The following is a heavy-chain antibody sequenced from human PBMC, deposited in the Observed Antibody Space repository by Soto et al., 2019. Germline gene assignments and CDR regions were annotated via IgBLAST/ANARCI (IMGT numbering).Heavy chain of an antibody. CDR3: ARSETTYCSGNNCYYNWFDP. Sequence: SVKVSCKASGYSFSNFAIHWVRQAPGQRLEWLGWINAGNGNTKYSQKFQDRVTITRDTSANTAYMELSSLTIEDTSVYYCARSETTYCSGNNCYYNWFDPWGQGTLVTVSS. J-gene: IGHJ5*02. CDR2: INAGNGNT. CDR1: GYSFSNFA. V-gene: IGHV1-3*01. D-gene: IGHD2-15*01.